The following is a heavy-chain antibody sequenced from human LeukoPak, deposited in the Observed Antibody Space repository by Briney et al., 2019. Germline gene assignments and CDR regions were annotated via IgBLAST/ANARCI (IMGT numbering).Heavy chain of an antibody. V-gene: IGHV3-11*01. CDR1: GFTFSDYY. CDR3: AKGGSVTTIGYFDY. D-gene: IGHD4-17*01. J-gene: IGHJ4*02. CDR2: ISSGGSTI. Sequence: GGSLRLSCAASGFTFSDYYMSWIRQAPGKGLEWVSYISSGGSTIYYADSVKGRFTISRDNSKNTLYLQMNSLRAEDTAVYYCAKGGSVTTIGYFDYWGQGTLVTVSS.